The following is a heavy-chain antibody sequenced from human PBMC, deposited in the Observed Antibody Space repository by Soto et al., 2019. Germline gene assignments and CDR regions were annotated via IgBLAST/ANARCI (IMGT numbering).Heavy chain of an antibody. V-gene: IGHV4-31*03. Sequence: PSETLSLTCTVSGGSISSGGYYWSWIRQHPGKGLEWIGYIYYSGSTYYNPSLKSRVTISVDTSKNQFSLMLSSVTAADTAVYYCARARGPFRGATTNYFDYWGQGTLVTVSS. CDR2: IYYSGST. CDR3: ARARGPFRGATTNYFDY. CDR1: GGSISSGGYY. J-gene: IGHJ4*02. D-gene: IGHD1-26*01.